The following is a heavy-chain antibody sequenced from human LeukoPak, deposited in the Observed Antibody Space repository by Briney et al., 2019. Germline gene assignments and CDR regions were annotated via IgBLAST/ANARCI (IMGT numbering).Heavy chain of an antibody. V-gene: IGHV4-30-4*01. CDR1: GGSISSGDYY. CDR2: IYYSGST. Sequence: SQTLSLTCTVSGGSISSGDYYWSWIRQPPGKGLEWIGYIYYSGSTYYNPSLKSRVTISEDTSKNQFSLKLSSVTAADTAVYYCARDRGGSSWYLNWFDPWGQGTLVTVSS. D-gene: IGHD6-13*01. CDR3: ARDRGGSSWYLNWFDP. J-gene: IGHJ5*02.